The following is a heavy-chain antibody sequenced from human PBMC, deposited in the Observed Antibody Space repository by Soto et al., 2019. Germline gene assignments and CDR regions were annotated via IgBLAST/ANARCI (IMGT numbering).Heavy chain of an antibody. CDR1: GGSFTSGGYF. CDR3: ARGLYTTILYVVS. Sequence: TLSVSCTVSGGSFTSGGYFWTWVRQQKGKGLEWIGHIYNSGGSSYSPSLKSRVALSVDKSQNRFSLKVTAVTDADTAGYYFARGLYTTILYVVSWGHGTLVTVSS. J-gene: IGHJ5*01. D-gene: IGHD1-1*01. V-gene: IGHV4-31*03. CDR2: IYNSGGS.